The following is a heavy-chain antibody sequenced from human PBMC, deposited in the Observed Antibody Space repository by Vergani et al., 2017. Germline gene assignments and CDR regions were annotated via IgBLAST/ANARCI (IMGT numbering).Heavy chain of an antibody. D-gene: IGHD4-11*01. J-gene: IGHJ4*02. CDR2: IYSGGST. CDR1: GFTVSSNY. Sequence: EVQLVESGGGLVQPGGSLRLSCAASGFTVSSNYMSWVRQAPGKGLEWVSVIYSGGSTYYADSVKGRFTISRDNSKNTLYLQMNSLRAEDTAVYYCASADSDSLFDYWGQGTLVTVCS. CDR3: ASADSDSLFDY. V-gene: IGHV3-66*02.